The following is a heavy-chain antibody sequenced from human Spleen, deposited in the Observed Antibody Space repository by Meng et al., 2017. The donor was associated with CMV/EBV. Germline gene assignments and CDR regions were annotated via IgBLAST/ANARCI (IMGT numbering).Heavy chain of an antibody. Sequence: GGSLRLSCAASGFTFDDYVMHWVRQAPGKGLEWVAFIRLDGSEKNYLDSVKGRFTISRDNSKNTLYLQMNSLRSEDTAVYYCARGNLYCSTSRCYSMADYYYGMDVWGQGTTVTVSS. V-gene: IGHV3-30*02. D-gene: IGHD2-2*01. J-gene: IGHJ6*02. CDR1: GFTFDDYV. CDR3: ARGNLYCSTSRCYSMADYYYGMDV. CDR2: IRLDGSEK.